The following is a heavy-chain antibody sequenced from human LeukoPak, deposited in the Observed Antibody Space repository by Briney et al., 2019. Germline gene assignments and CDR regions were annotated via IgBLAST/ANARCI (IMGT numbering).Heavy chain of an antibody. CDR1: GVSISSGGYS. Sequence: PSQTLSLTCAVSGVSISSGGYSWSWIRQPPGKGLEWIGYIYHSGSTYYNPSLKSRVTISVDRSKNQFSLKLSSVTAADTAVYYCARGGYPDAFDIWGQGTMVTVSS. V-gene: IGHV4-30-2*01. CDR3: ARGGYPDAFDI. J-gene: IGHJ3*02. D-gene: IGHD1-1*01. CDR2: IYHSGST.